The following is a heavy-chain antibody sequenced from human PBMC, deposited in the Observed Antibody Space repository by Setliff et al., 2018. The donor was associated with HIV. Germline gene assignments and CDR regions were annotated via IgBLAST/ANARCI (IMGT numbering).Heavy chain of an antibody. Sequence: ASVKVSCKASGYTFISYGVSWVRQAPGQGLEWMGWISVKNGNTNYAQKFQGRVTMTTDTSTSTAYMELRSLGSDDTAVYYCARIVALNGYPSDSWGQGILVTVSS. J-gene: IGHJ4*02. D-gene: IGHD2-8*01. V-gene: IGHV1-18*01. CDR2: ISVKNGNT. CDR3: ARIVALNGYPSDS. CDR1: GYTFISYG.